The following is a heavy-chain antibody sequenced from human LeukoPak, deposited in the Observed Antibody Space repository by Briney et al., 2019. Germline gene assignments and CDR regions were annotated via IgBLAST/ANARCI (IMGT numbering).Heavy chain of an antibody. V-gene: IGHV1-69*13. Sequence: SVKVSCKASGGTFSSYAISRVRQAPGQGLEWMGGIIPIFGTANYAQKFQGRVTITADESTSTAYMELSSLRSEDTAVYYCARASYVPTYYYDSSGYYFFDYWGQGTLVTVSS. D-gene: IGHD3-22*01. J-gene: IGHJ4*02. CDR2: IIPIFGTA. CDR1: GGTFSSYA. CDR3: ARASYVPTYYYDSSGYYFFDY.